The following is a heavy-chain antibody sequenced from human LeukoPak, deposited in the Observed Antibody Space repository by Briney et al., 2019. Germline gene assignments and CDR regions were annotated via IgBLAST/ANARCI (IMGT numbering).Heavy chain of an antibody. D-gene: IGHD6-19*01. CDR2: TYYRSKWSN. Sequence: SQTLSLTCAISGDSVSSNSAAWNWISQSPSRGLEWLGRTYYRSKWSNDYAVSVKSRITINPDTSKYQFSLQLNSVSPEDTAVYYCARDSYSSGYSRFDYWGQGTLVTVSS. CDR1: GDSVSSNSAA. V-gene: IGHV6-1*01. J-gene: IGHJ4*02. CDR3: ARDSYSSGYSRFDY.